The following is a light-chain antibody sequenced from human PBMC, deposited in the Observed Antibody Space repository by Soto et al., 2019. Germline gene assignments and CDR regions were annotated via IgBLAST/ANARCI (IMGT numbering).Light chain of an antibody. CDR2: GAS. V-gene: IGKV3-20*01. CDR1: QSISSY. J-gene: IGKJ1*01. CDR3: QQYGNSLTWT. Sequence: EVVLTQSPGTLSLSPGERAKLSCRASQSISSYLAWYQKKPGQAPRLLIYGASSRASGIPDRFSGSGSGTDFTLTISRLEPEDFAVYYCQQYGNSLTWTFGQGTKVDI.